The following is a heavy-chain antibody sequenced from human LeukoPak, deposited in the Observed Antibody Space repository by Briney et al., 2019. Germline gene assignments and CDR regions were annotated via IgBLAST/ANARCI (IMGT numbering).Heavy chain of an antibody. D-gene: IGHD1-26*01. CDR3: AKSSGRFVLSATYYFDY. CDR2: IVDSGTST. Sequence: GGSMRLSCATSGFTFSSYAMTWVRQAPGKGLEWVSAIVDSGTSTYYADSVKGRFTISRDNSKNTLFLQMNSLRAEDTAVYYCAKSSGRFVLSATYYFDYWGQGTLVTVSS. J-gene: IGHJ4*02. V-gene: IGHV3-23*01. CDR1: GFTFSSYA.